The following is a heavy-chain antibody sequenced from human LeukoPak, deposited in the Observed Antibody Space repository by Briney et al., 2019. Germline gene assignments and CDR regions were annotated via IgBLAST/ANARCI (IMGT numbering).Heavy chain of an antibody. CDR1: GXTVSGNY. D-gene: IGHD6-25*01. J-gene: IGHJ4*02. CDR3: ARLTRPGYSGGWPFFEY. CDR2: IYSDGST. V-gene: IGHV3-53*01. Sequence: TGGSLRLSCAASGXTVSGNYMSWVRQAPGKGLEWVSLIYSDGSTYHADSVKGRFTISRDNSENTLYLQMNSLRAEDTAVYYCARLTRPGYSGGWPFFEYWGQGTLVTVSS.